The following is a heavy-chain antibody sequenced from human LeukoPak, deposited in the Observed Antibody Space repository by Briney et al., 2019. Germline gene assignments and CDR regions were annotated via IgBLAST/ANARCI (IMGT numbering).Heavy chain of an antibody. CDR1: GGSISSSSYY. CDR2: ISYSGST. CDR3: ARWSHIVVVTAIISYNWFDP. V-gene: IGHV4-39*01. D-gene: IGHD2-21*02. J-gene: IGHJ5*02. Sequence: SETLSLTCTVSGGSISSSSYYWGWIRQPPGKGLEWIVSISYSGSTYYNPSLKSRVTISVDTSKNQFSLKLSSVTAADTAVYYCARWSHIVVVTAIISYNWFDPWGQGTLVTVSS.